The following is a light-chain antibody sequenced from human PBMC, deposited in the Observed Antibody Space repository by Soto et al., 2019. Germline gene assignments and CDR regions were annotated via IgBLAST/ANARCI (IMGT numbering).Light chain of an antibody. Sequence: QPVLTQPASVSGSPGQSITISCTGTSSDVGGYNYVSWYQQHPGKAPKLMIYEVSNWPSGVSNRFSGSKSGNTASLTISGLQAEDEADYYCSSYTSSSTHVVFGGGTKVTVL. CDR1: SSDVGGYNY. V-gene: IGLV2-14*01. CDR2: EVS. CDR3: SSYTSSSTHVV. J-gene: IGLJ2*01.